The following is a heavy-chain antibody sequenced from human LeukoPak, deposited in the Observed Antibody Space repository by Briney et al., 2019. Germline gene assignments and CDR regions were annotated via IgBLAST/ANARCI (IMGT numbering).Heavy chain of an antibody. CDR1: GGSISSYY. V-gene: IGHV4-59*01. CDR2: IYYSGST. J-gene: IGHJ4*02. Sequence: KPSETLSLTCTVSGGSISSYYWSWIRQPPGKGLEWIGYIYYSGSTNYNPSLKSRVTISVDTSKNQFSLKLSSVTAADTAVYYCARTNFSGSYLLYYFDYWGQGTLVTVSS. D-gene: IGHD1-26*01. CDR3: ARTNFSGSYLLYYFDY.